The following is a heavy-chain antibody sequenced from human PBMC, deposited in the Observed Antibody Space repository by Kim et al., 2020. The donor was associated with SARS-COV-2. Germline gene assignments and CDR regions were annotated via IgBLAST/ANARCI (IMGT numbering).Heavy chain of an antibody. J-gene: IGHJ4*02. CDR2: INHSGST. D-gene: IGHD2-2*01. V-gene: IGHV4-34*01. CDR3: ARGQIVVVPAASTVTTSEDY. CDR1: GGSFSGYY. Sequence: SETLSLTCAVYGGSFSGYYWSWIRQPPGKGLEWIGEINHSGSTNYNPSLKSRVTISVDTSKNQFSLKLSSVTAADTAVYYCARGQIVVVPAASTVTTSEDYWGQGTLVTVSS.